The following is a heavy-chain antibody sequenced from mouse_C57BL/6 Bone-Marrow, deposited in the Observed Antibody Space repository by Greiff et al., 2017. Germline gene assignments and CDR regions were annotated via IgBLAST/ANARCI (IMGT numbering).Heavy chain of an antibody. J-gene: IGHJ4*01. V-gene: IGHV1-42*01. CDR2: INPSTGGT. Sequence: VQLKQSGPELVKPGASVKISCKASGYSFTGYYMNWVKQSPEKSLEWIGEINPSTGGTTYNQTFKAKATLTGDKSSSTAYMQLKSLTSEDSAVYYCTMEGFNYFVYNAMDYGGKGTSVTVSS. D-gene: IGHD1-1*01. CDR3: TMEGFNYFVYNAMDY. CDR1: GYSFTGYY.